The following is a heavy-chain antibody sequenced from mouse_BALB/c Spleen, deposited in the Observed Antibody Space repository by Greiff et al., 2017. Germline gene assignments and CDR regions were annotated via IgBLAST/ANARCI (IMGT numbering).Heavy chain of an antibody. D-gene: IGHD1-2*01. V-gene: IGHV14-3*02. CDR2: IDPANGNT. Sequence: EVKLQESGAELVKPGASVKLSCTASGFNIKDTYMHWVKQRPEQGLEWIGRIDPANGNTKYDPKFQGKATITADTSSNTAYLQLSSLTSEDTAVYYCARRGSSTATWFAYWGQGTLVTVSA. CDR3: ARRGSSTATWFAY. J-gene: IGHJ3*01. CDR1: GFNIKDTY.